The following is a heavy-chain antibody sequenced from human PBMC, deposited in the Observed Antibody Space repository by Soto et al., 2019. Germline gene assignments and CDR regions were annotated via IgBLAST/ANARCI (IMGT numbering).Heavy chain of an antibody. J-gene: IGHJ6*02. CDR3: ARDGTVTTSYYYHGMDV. CDR1: GFTFSSYA. CDR2: ISYDGSNK. V-gene: IGHV3-30-3*01. D-gene: IGHD4-4*01. Sequence: QVQLVESGGGVVQPGRSLRLSCAASGFTFSSYAMHWVRQAPGKGLEWVAVISYDGSNKYYADSVKGRFTISRDNSKNTLYLQMNSLRAVDTAVYYCARDGTVTTSYYYHGMDVWGQGTTVTVSS.